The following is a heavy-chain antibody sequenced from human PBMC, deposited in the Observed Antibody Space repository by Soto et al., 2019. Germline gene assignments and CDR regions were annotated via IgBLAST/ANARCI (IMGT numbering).Heavy chain of an antibody. V-gene: IGHV3-23*01. J-gene: IGHJ4*02. CDR3: AKGTMVRGVIITIDY. CDR1: GFTFSSYA. D-gene: IGHD3-10*01. Sequence: EVQLLESGGGLVQPGGSLRLSCAASGFTFSSYAMSWVRQAPGKGLEWVSAISGSGGSTYYADSVKGRFTISGVNSKNTRYLQRNGLRVEDTAVYYCAKGTMVRGVIITIDYWGQGGLVTVSS. CDR2: ISGSGGST.